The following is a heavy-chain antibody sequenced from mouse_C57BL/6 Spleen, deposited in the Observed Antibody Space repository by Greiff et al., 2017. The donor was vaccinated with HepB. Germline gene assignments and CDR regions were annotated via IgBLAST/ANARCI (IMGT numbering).Heavy chain of an antibody. J-gene: IGHJ4*01. CDR3: ARRASSPYYYAMDY. V-gene: IGHV1-69*01. Sequence: QVQLKQPGAELVMPGASVKLSCKASGYTFTSYWMHWVKQRPGQGLEWIGEIDPSDSYTNYNQKFKGKSTLTVDKSSSTAYMQLSSLTSEDSTVYYCARRASSPYYYAMDYWGQGTSVTVSS. CDR1: GYTFTSYW. CDR2: IDPSDSYT. D-gene: IGHD1-1*01.